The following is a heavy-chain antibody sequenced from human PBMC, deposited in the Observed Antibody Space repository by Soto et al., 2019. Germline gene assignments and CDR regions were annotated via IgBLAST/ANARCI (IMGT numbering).Heavy chain of an antibody. CDR3: ATRYCTSTNCYSFDY. Sequence: PGGSLRLSCAASGFTFSSYSMNWVRQAPGKGLEWVSSISSSSSHIFYADSVKGRLTISRDNAKNSLYLQMNSLRAEDTAVYYCATRYCTSTNCYSFDYWGQGVLVTVSS. CDR1: GFTFSSYS. V-gene: IGHV3-21*04. J-gene: IGHJ4*02. CDR2: ISSSSSHI. D-gene: IGHD2-2*01.